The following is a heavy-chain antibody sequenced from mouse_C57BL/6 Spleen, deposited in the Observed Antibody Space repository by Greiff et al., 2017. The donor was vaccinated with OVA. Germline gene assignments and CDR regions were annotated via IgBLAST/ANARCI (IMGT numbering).Heavy chain of an antibody. CDR3: TRSGDYDRYFDV. V-gene: IGHV1-15*01. Sequence: VQRVESGAELVRPGASVTLSCKASGYTFTDYEMHWVKQTPVHGLEWIGAIDPETGGTAYNQKFKGKAILTADKSSSTAYMELRSLTSEDSAVYYCTRSGDYDRYFDVWGTGTTVTVSS. CDR2: IDPETGGT. J-gene: IGHJ1*03. D-gene: IGHD2-4*01. CDR1: GYTFTDYE.